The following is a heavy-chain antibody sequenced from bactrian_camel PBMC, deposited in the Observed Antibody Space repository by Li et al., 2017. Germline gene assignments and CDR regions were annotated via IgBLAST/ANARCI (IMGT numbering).Heavy chain of an antibody. Sequence: DVQLVESGGGSVQAGGSLRLSCAASGYTYSRDCVGWFRRRPGKEREGVATIYRSSGNALYADSVKGRFTISQDTAKNTVYLQMNSLEPDDTATYYCAAQFLEASCAVVHAIDNWGQGTQVTVS. D-gene: IGHD2*01. J-gene: IGHJ4*01. CDR2: IYRSSGNA. CDR1: GYTYSRDC. V-gene: IGHV3S40*01. CDR3: AAQFLEASCAVVHAIDN.